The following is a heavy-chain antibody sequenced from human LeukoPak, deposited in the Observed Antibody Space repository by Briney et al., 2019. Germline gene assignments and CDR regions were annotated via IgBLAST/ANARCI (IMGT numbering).Heavy chain of an antibody. CDR3: ARLKLGYWYSDL. CDR1: GFTFSDYY. V-gene: IGHV3-11*01. D-gene: IGHD7-27*01. J-gene: IGHJ2*01. Sequence: GGSLRLSCAASGFTFSDYYMSWIRQVPGKGLEWVSYIGLTDTTIYYADSLKGRFAISRDNAKNSLYLHTHSLRAEDTAIYYCARLKLGYWYSDLWGRGTLLTVSS. CDR2: IGLTDTTI.